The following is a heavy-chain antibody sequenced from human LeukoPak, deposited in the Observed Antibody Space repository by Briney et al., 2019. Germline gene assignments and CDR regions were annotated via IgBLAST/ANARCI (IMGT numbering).Heavy chain of an antibody. D-gene: IGHD3-22*01. CDR1: GFTFSNAW. V-gene: IGHV3-30*02. Sequence: GGSLRLSCAASGFTFSNAWMSWVRQAPGKGLEWVAFIRYDGSNKYYADSVKGRFTISRDNSKNTLYLQMNSLRAEDTAVYYCAKDIGGLRYYYDSSGSSPDYWGQGTLVTVSS. CDR2: IRYDGSNK. J-gene: IGHJ4*02. CDR3: AKDIGGLRYYYDSSGSSPDY.